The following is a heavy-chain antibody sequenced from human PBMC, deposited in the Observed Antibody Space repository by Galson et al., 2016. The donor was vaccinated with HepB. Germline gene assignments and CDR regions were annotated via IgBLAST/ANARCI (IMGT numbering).Heavy chain of an antibody. CDR1: GGTISSYDLY. Sequence: TLSLTCSFSGGTISSYDLYWSWIRQPAGRGLEWIGRIYASGIAHYNPSLKSRVSMSIDTSKDQVSLKLTSVTAADTAVYYCARESTYWGQGIRVTVSS. J-gene: IGHJ4*02. V-gene: IGHV4-61*02. D-gene: IGHD5/OR15-5a*01. CDR2: IYASGIA. CDR3: ARESTY.